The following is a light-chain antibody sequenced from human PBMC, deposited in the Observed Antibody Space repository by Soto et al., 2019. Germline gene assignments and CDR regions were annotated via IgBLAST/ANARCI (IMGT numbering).Light chain of an antibody. CDR3: CSYAGTAVI. Sequence: QSVLTQPRSVSGSPGQSVTISCTGTSSDIGDYNYVSWYQQHPGKAPKLMIYDVSQRPSGVPYRFSGSKSGNTASLTISGLQAEDEADYLCCSYAGTAVIFGGGTKLTVL. V-gene: IGLV2-11*01. CDR1: SSDIGDYNY. J-gene: IGLJ2*01. CDR2: DVS.